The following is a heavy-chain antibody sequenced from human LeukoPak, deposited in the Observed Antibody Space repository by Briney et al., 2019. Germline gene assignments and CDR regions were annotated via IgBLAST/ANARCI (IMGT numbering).Heavy chain of an antibody. CDR1: GFTFSSYW. Sequence: GGSLRLSCAASGFTFSSYWMNWVRQAPGKGLEWVANINQDGSEKDYVDSVKGRFTISRDNAKNSLYLQMNSLRAEDTALYYCARGDCSGGSCYLSLTTIDYWGQGTLVTVSS. J-gene: IGHJ4*02. CDR2: INQDGSEK. D-gene: IGHD2-15*01. V-gene: IGHV3-7*04. CDR3: ARGDCSGGSCYLSLTTIDY.